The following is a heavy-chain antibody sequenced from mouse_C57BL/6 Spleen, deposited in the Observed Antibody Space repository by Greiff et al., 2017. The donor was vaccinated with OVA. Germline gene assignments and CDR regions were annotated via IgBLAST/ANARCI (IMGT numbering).Heavy chain of an antibody. CDR1: GIDFSRYW. CDR2: INPDSSTI. V-gene: IGHV4-1*01. Sequence: EASGIDFSRYWMSWVRRAPGKGLEWIGEINPDSSTINYAPSLKDKFIISRDNAKNTLYLQMSKVRSEDTALYYCAMIYDGYSQAWFAYWGQGTLVTVSA. J-gene: IGHJ3*01. D-gene: IGHD2-3*01. CDR3: AMIYDGYSQAWFAY.